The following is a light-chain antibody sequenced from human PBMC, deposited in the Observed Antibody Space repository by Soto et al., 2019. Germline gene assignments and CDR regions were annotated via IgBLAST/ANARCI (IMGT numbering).Light chain of an antibody. V-gene: IGLV1-44*01. CDR1: SSYIGSNA. CDR3: ASWDDGLDGHV. CDR2: FNN. J-gene: IGLJ1*01. Sequence: QSVLTQPPSASATPGQGVTISCSGSSSYIGSNAVSWYQHLPGTAPRLLIYFNNQRSSGVPDRFSGSKSGTSASLAISGLQSADEADYYCASWDDGLDGHVFGTGTKVTVL.